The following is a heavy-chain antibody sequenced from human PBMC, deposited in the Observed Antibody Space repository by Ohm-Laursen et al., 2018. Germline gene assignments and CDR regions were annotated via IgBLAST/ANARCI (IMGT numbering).Heavy chain of an antibody. J-gene: IGHJ6*02. D-gene: IGHD2-2*02. V-gene: IGHV3-48*03. CDR2: IHYSRTSLI. CDR3: ARRIPLYGMDV. CDR1: GFTFGNYE. Sequence: SLRLSCTASGFTFGNYEMNWVRQASGKGLEWVANIHYSRTSLIYYADSVIGRFTISRDNAKNSLFLQVNSLRADDTAIYYCARRIPLYGMDVWGQGTTVTVSS.